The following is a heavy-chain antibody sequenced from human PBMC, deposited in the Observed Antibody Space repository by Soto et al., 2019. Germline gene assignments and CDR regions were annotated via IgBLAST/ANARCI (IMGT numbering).Heavy chain of an antibody. J-gene: IGHJ6*03. CDR1: GFTFSSYA. CDR2: ISGSGGST. V-gene: IGHV3-23*01. Sequence: LSCAASGFTFSSYAMSWVRQAPGKGLEWVSAISGSGGSTYYADSVKGRFTISRDNSKNTLYLQMNSLRAEDTAVYYCARGPSRYFDWLFHYYYMDVWGKGTTVTVSS. CDR3: ARGPSRYFDWLFHYYYMDV. D-gene: IGHD3-9*01.